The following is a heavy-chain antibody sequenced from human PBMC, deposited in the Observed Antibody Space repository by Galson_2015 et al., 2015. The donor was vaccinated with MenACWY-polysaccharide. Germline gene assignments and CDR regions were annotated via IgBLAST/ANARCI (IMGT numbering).Heavy chain of an antibody. Sequence: SLRLACAASGFTFNNFWMNWVRQAPGKGLEWVAITKQDGSEKYYVDSVRGRFSISRENAKTHWYLKLKGLRSEDTAVYHCARDLLDSSGYTRGSVFDLWGRGTLVTVSS. V-gene: IGHV3-7*01. CDR2: TKQDGSEK. CDR3: ARDLLDSSGYTRGSVFDL. J-gene: IGHJ2*01. CDR1: GFTFNNFW. D-gene: IGHD3-22*01.